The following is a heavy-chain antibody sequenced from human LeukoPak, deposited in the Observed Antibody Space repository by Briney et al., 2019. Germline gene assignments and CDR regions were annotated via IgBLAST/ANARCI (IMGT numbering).Heavy chain of an antibody. J-gene: IGHJ6*03. V-gene: IGHV3-23*01. D-gene: IGHD3-22*01. CDR2: ISGSGGST. CDR3: AKDFSVSSGYYTYYYYYYMDV. Sequence: PGGSLRLSCAASGFTFSSYGMSWVRQAPGKGLEWVSAISGSGGSTYYADSVKGRFTISRDNSKNTLYLQMNSLRAEDTAVYYCAKDFSVSSGYYTYYYYYYMDVWGKGTTVTVSS. CDR1: GFTFSSYG.